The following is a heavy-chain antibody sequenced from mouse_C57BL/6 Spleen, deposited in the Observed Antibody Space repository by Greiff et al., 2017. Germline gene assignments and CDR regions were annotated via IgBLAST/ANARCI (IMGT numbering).Heavy chain of an antibody. CDR3: ARAGWVYYYAMDY. J-gene: IGHJ4*01. D-gene: IGHD3-3*01. CDR1: GYTFTDYN. V-gene: IGHV1-22*01. CDR2: INPNNGGT. Sequence: EVQLQQSGPELVKPGASVKMSCKASGYTFTDYNMHWVKQSHGKSLEWIGYINPNNGGTSYNQKFKGKATLTVNKTSSTAYMELRSLTSEDSAVYYCARAGWVYYYAMDYWGQGTSVTVSS.